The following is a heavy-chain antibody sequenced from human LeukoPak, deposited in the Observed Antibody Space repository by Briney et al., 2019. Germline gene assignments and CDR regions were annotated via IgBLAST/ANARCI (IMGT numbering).Heavy chain of an antibody. CDR1: GGFIRDSGYY. V-gene: IGHV4-39*07. D-gene: IGHD2-8*01. CDR2: VFYSGRT. Sequence: SETLSLTCTVSGGFIRDSGYYWGWIRQPPGKGLEWIGTVFYSGRTYYNSSLQSRVTISVDTSKNQFSLKLSSVTAADTAVYYCARGDCTNGVCSKWFDPWGQGTLVTVSS. CDR3: ARGDCTNGVCSKWFDP. J-gene: IGHJ5*02.